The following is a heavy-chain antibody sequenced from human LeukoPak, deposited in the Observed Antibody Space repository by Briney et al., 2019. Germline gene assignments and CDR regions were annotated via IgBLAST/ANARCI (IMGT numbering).Heavy chain of an antibody. J-gene: IGHJ4*02. CDR3: ARAPITSPFYFDY. CDR2: LSNSGGSGGTT. D-gene: IGHD2-2*01. V-gene: IGHV3-23*01. Sequence: GGSLRLSCAASGFTFSTYAMSWVRQAPGKGLEWVSALSNSGGSGGTTYFADSVKGRFSISRDNSKSTLYLQLSSLTAEDTAVYYCARAPITSPFYFDYWGQGTLVTVSS. CDR1: GFTFSTYA.